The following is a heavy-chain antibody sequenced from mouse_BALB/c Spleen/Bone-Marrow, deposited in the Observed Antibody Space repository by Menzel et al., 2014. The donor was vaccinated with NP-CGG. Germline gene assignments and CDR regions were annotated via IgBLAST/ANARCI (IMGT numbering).Heavy chain of an antibody. CDR1: GFSLTGYG. D-gene: IGHD2-4*01. Sequence: VQGVESGPGLVAPSQSLSIPCTVSGFSLTGYGVNWVRQPPGKGLEWLGMIWGDGSTDYNSALKSRLSISKDNSKSQVFLKMNSLQTDDTARYYCARGEDYDDYYAMDYWGQGTSATVSS. J-gene: IGHJ4*01. CDR2: IWGDGST. CDR3: ARGEDYDDYYAMDY. V-gene: IGHV2-6-7*01.